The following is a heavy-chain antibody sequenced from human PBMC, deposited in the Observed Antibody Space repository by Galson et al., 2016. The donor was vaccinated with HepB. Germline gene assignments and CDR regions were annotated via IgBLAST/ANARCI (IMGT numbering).Heavy chain of an antibody. J-gene: IGHJ6*02. V-gene: IGHV3-7*03. D-gene: IGHD5-12*01. Sequence: SLRLSCAASGFTFSDYWMSWVRQAPGKGLEWVANIKQDGSDKYYVDSVKGRFTISRDDAKSSLYLQMNSLRVDDTAVYYCARDRRPTVYSGMGVWGQGTTVTVSS. CDR2: IKQDGSDK. CDR1: GFTFSDYW. CDR3: ARDRRPTVYSGMGV.